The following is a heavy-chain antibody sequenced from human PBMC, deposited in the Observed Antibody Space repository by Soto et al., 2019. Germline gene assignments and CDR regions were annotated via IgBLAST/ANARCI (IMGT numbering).Heavy chain of an antibody. CDR2: ISAYNGNT. CDR1: GYSFTSYG. CDR3: ARDNGFGESDV. D-gene: IGHD3-10*01. V-gene: IGHV1-18*01. J-gene: IGHJ6*02. Sequence: QVQLVQSGAEVKKPGASVKVSCKASGYSFTSYGISWMRQAPGQGLEWMGWISAYNGNTNYAQKLQGRVTMTTVTSTSTAYMELRSRRSGDTAVYYCARDNGFGESDVWGQGTTVTVSS.